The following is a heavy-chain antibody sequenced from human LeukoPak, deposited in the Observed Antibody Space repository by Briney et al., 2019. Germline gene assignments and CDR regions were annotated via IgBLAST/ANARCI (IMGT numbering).Heavy chain of an antibody. CDR1: GGSISSYY. Sequence: PSETLSLTCTVSGGSISSYYWSWIRQPAGKGLEWIGRIYTSGSTNYNPSLKSRVTMSVDTSKNQFSLKPSSVTAADTAVYYCARDLLRFGELAGWFDPWGQGTLVTVSS. CDR3: ARDLLRFGELAGWFDP. J-gene: IGHJ5*02. D-gene: IGHD3-10*01. V-gene: IGHV4-4*07. CDR2: IYTSGST.